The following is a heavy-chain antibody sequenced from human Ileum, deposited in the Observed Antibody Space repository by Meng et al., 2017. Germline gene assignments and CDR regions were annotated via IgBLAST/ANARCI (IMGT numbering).Heavy chain of an antibody. CDR1: GFTFSSYA. V-gene: IGHV3-23*01. CDR2: ISGSGGST. CDR3: AKDRKGYYYDSSVLTDY. D-gene: IGHD3-22*01. J-gene: IGHJ4*02. Sequence: GESLKISCAASGFTFSSYAMSWVRQAPGKGLEWVSAISGSGGSTYYADSVKGRFTISRDNSKNTLYLQMNSLRAEDTAVYYCAKDRKGYYYDSSVLTDYWGQGTLVTGAS.